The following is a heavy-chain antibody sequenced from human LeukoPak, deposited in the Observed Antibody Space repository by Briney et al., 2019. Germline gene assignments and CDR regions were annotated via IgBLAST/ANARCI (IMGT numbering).Heavy chain of an antibody. V-gene: IGHV3-30*02. CDR1: GFTFSSSG. CDR3: ARVNPQRPDCSSTSCFVDAFDI. Sequence: GGSLRLSCAASGFTFSSSGMHWVRQAPGTGLEWVAFIRSDGNNKYYADSVKGRFTISRDNAKNSLSLQMNSLTAEDTAVYYCARVNPQRPDCSSTSCFVDAFDIWGQGTMVTVSS. D-gene: IGHD2-2*01. CDR2: IRSDGNNK. J-gene: IGHJ3*02.